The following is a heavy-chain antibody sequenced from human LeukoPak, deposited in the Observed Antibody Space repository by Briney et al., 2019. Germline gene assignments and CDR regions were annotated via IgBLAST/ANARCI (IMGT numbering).Heavy chain of an antibody. V-gene: IGHV4-30-2*01. CDR1: GGSISSGGYS. CDR3: ARGDGMDV. CDR2: IYHSGST. Sequence: SETLSLTCAVSGGSISSGGYSWSWIRQPPGKGLEWIGYIYHSGSTYYNPSLKSRVTISVDRSKNQFSLELSSVTAADTAVYYCARGDGMDVWGQGTTVTVSS. J-gene: IGHJ6*02.